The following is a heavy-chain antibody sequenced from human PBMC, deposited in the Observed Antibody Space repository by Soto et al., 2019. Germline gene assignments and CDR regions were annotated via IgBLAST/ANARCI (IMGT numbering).Heavy chain of an antibody. V-gene: IGHV3-74*01. CDR1: GFTFSSYW. CDR3: AKVFSSYYDSSGPMDDAFDI. Sequence: PGGSLRLSCAASGFTFSSYWMHWVRQVPEKGLVWVSRINSDGSITNYADAVKGRFTISRDNSKNTLYLQMNSLRAEDTAVYYCAKVFSSYYDSSGPMDDAFDIWGQGTMVTVSS. J-gene: IGHJ3*02. D-gene: IGHD3-22*01. CDR2: INSDGSIT.